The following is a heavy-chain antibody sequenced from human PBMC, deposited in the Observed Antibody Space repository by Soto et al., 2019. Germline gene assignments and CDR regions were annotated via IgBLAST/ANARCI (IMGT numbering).Heavy chain of an antibody. CDR2: IYYSGST. Sequence: QLQLQESGPGLVKPSETLSLTCTVSGGSISSSSYYWGWIRQPPGKGLEWIGSIYYSGSTYYNPSLKSRVTISVDTSKNQFSLKLSSVTAADTAVYYCARRRIVGATTDYWGQGTLVTVS. V-gene: IGHV4-39*01. CDR1: GGSISSSSYY. J-gene: IGHJ4*02. D-gene: IGHD1-26*01. CDR3: ARRRIVGATTDY.